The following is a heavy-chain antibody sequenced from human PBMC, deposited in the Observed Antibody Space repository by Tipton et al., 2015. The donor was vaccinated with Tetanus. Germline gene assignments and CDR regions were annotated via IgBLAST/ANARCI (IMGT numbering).Heavy chain of an antibody. CDR1: GASLRGGDYH. V-gene: IGHV4-61*08. CDR2: ISGSGAT. D-gene: IGHD6-25*01. CDR3: SRAKCGSSKEGPFDS. J-gene: IGHJ4*02. Sequence: GLVKPSETLSLTCTVSGASLRGGDYHWSWIRQPPGKGLEWLAYISGSGATNSNYYLKSRITMTRDTSKNQFSLTLTFVTAADTAVYFCSRAKCGSSKEGPFDSGGQGSLVIVSS.